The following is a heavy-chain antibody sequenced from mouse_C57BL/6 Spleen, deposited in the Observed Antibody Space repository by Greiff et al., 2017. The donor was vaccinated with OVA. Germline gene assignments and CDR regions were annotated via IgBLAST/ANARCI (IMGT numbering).Heavy chain of an antibody. D-gene: IGHD1-1*01. CDR2: INSDGGST. V-gene: IGHV5-2*01. J-gene: IGHJ1*03. Sequence: DVMLVESGGGLVQPGESLKLSCESNEYEFPSHDMSWVRKTPEKRLELVAAINSDGGSTYYPDTMERRFIISRDNTKKTLYQQMSSLRSEDTALYYCARQNYYGSNWYFDVWGTGTTVTVSS. CDR3: ARQNYYGSNWYFDV. CDR1: EYEFPSHD.